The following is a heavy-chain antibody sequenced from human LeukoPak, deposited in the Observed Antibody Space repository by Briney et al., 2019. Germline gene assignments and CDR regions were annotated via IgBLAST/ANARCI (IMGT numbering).Heavy chain of an antibody. CDR3: AKDPDSGHDSNWFDP. CDR2: ISGSGGNT. CDR1: GFPFSSYA. Sequence: GVPLTLLCAASGFPFSSYAMSWAPQAPGKGLEWVTDISGSGGNTYYADSVKGRFTISRDNSKNTLYLQMNSLRAEDTAVYYCAKDPDSGHDSNWFDPWGQGTLVTVSP. D-gene: IGHD5-12*01. V-gene: IGHV3-23*01. J-gene: IGHJ5*02.